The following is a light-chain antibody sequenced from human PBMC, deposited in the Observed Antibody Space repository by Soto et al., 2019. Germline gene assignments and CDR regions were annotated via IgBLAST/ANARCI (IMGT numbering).Light chain of an antibody. Sequence: QSALTQPASKSGSPGQSITISCTGTSSDVGGYNYVSWYQQYPDRAPKLIIYEVSNRPSGVSIRFSGSKSANTASLTISGLQAEDEGDYYCSSYSTTYTILFGGGTKLTFL. CDR2: EVS. CDR3: SSYSTTYTIL. V-gene: IGLV2-14*01. CDR1: SSDVGGYNY. J-gene: IGLJ2*01.